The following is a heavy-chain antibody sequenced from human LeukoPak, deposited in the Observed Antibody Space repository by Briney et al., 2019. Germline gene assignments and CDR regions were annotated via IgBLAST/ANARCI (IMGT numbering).Heavy chain of an antibody. CDR1: GYTLTGYY. D-gene: IGHD3-22*01. CDR3: ARDYYDSSGYYDY. Sequence: ASVKVSCKASGYTLTGYYMHWVRQAPGQGLEWMGRINPNRGGTNYAQKFQGRVTMTRDTSISTAYMELSRLRSDDTAVYYCARDYYDSSGYYDYWGQGTLVTVSS. J-gene: IGHJ4*02. V-gene: IGHV1-2*06. CDR2: INPNRGGT.